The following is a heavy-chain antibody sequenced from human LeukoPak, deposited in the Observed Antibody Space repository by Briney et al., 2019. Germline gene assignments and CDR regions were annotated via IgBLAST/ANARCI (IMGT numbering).Heavy chain of an antibody. CDR1: GGTFSSYA. CDR2: INAGNGNT. V-gene: IGHV1-3*01. J-gene: IGHJ6*02. D-gene: IGHD6-13*01. CDR3: ARELPQQLVTHYYYGMDV. Sequence: ASVKVSCKASGGTFSSYAISWVRQAPGQRLEWMGWINAGNGNTKYSQKFQGRVTITRDTSASTTYMELSSLRSEDTAVYYCARELPQQLVTHYYYGMDVWGQGTTVTVSS.